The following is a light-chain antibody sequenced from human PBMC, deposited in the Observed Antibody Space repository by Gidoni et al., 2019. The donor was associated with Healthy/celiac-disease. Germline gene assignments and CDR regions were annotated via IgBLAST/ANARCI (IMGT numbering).Light chain of an antibody. J-gene: IGKJ5*01. CDR3: LQSYSTPIT. V-gene: IGKV1-39*01. CDR1: QSISSY. Sequence: DIQMTQSPSSLSASVGDRVTITCRASQSISSYLNWYQQKPGKAPKLLIYAASSLQSGVPARFSGSGSGTDFTLTISSLQPEDVATYYCLQSYSTPITFXXXTRLEIK. CDR2: AAS.